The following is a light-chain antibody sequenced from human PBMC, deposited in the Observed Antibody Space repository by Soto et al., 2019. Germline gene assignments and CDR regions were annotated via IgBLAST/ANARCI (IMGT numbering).Light chain of an antibody. CDR3: HRYNTFPVT. J-gene: IGKJ2*01. CDR2: DAS. CDR1: ESITTW. V-gene: IGKV1-5*01. Sequence: DIQLTQSPSTLSASVGDRVTITCRASESITTWLAWYQQKPGKAPKVIIHDASTLESGLPSRLSGSGSGTEYALTISSLQPDDVAAYFCHRYNTFPVTFGQETKWISN.